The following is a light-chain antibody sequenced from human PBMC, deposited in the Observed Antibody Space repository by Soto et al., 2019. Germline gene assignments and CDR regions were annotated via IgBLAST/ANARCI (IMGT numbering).Light chain of an antibody. V-gene: IGKV3-20*01. J-gene: IGKJ5*01. CDR2: GAS. Sequence: EIVLTQSPGTLSLSPGERATLSCRASQSVSSSYLAWYQQKPGQAPRLLIYGASSRATGIPDRFSGSGSGTDFTLTTSRLEPEEFAVYYCQQYGSSPRITFGQGTRLEIK. CDR1: QSVSSSY. CDR3: QQYGSSPRIT.